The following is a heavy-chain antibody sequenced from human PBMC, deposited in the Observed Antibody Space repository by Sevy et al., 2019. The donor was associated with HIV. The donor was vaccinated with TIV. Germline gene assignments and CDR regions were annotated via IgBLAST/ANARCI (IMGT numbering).Heavy chain of an antibody. Sequence: GGSLRLSCAASGFTFSSYGMHWVRQAPGKGLEWVAVIWYDGSNKYYADSVKGRFTISRDNSKNTLYLQMNSLRAEDTAVYYCARGWVKTTVHQSPDYWGQGTLVTVSS. CDR2: IWYDGSNK. CDR3: ARGWVKTTVHQSPDY. J-gene: IGHJ4*02. V-gene: IGHV3-33*01. CDR1: GFTFSSYG. D-gene: IGHD4-4*01.